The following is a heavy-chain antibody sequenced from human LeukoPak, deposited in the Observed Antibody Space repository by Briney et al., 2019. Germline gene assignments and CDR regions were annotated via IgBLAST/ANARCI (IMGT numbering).Heavy chain of an antibody. Sequence: PGGSLRLSCAASGFTFSSYDMTWVRQAPGRGLEWVSSIRPSGDNTYYGDSVKGRFTIPRDNSKNTLYLQMNSLRAEDTAVYYCAKGHRTLVVAATPLDYWGQGTLVTVSS. CDR1: GFTFSSYD. CDR3: AKGHRTLVVAATPLDY. V-gene: IGHV3-23*01. CDR2: IRPSGDNT. J-gene: IGHJ4*02. D-gene: IGHD2-15*01.